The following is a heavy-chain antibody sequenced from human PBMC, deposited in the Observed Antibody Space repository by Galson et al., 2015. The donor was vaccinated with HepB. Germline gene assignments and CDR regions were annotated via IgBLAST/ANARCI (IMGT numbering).Heavy chain of an antibody. CDR2: INPSGGST. V-gene: IGHV1-46*04. CDR1: GYTFTSYY. D-gene: IGHD6-13*01. J-gene: IGHJ5*02. Sequence: SVKVSCKASGYTFTSYYMHWVRQAPGQGLEWMGIINPSGGSTSYAQKLQGRVTMTRDTSTSTVYMELSSLRSEDTAVYYCARDRLRSFARIAAAGISRYNWFDPWGQGTLVTVSS. CDR3: ARDRLRSFARIAAAGISRYNWFDP.